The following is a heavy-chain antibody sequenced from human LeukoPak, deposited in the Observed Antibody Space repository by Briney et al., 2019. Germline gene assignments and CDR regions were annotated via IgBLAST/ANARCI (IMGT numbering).Heavy chain of an antibody. CDR3: AKDRHPARTDGYYFDY. V-gene: IGHV3-11*04. CDR1: GFTFSDYY. CDR2: ISSSGSTI. D-gene: IGHD1-14*01. J-gene: IGHJ4*02. Sequence: GGSLRLSCAASGFTFSDYYMSWIRQAPGKGLEWVSYISSSGSTIYYADSVKGRFTISRDNSKNTLYLQMNSLRPEDTAVYYCAKDRHPARTDGYYFDYWGQGTLVTVSS.